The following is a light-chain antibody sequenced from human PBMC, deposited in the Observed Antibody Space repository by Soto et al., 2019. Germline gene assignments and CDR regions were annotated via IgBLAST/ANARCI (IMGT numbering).Light chain of an antibody. CDR2: DVT. J-gene: IGLJ2*01. V-gene: IGLV2-8*01. CDR1: SSDVGGYNY. CDR3: SSYAGSNTVV. Sequence: QSVMTQPPSASGSPGQSVTISCTGTSSDVGGYNYVSWYQQHPGKAPKLMIYDVTKRPSGVPDRYSASKSGNTASLTVSGLHAEDEADYYCSSYAGSNTVVFGGGTKLTVL.